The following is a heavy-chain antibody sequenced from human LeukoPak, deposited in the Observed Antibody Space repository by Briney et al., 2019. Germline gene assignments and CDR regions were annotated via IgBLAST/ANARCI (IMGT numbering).Heavy chain of an antibody. Sequence: GGSLRLSCAASGFTFSGSAMHWVRQASGKGLEWVGRIRSKPNSYATAYAASVKGRFTISRDDSKNTAYLQMNSLKTEDTAVYYCSSAKPVAGGGFDYWGQGTLVTVSS. CDR2: IRSKPNSYAT. CDR3: SSAKPVAGGGFDY. D-gene: IGHD6-19*01. CDR1: GFTFSGSA. J-gene: IGHJ4*02. V-gene: IGHV3-73*01.